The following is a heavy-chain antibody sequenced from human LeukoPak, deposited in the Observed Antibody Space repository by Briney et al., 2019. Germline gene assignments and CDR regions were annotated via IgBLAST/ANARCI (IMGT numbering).Heavy chain of an antibody. D-gene: IGHD6-13*01. J-gene: IGHJ4*02. V-gene: IGHV3-7*01. CDR1: GFSFSTYW. CDR3: ARDPESSSFDL. Sequence: PGWSLRLSCAASGFSFSTYWMSWVRQTPEKGLECVANIDQGGSVRNYMDSLKGRCTISRDNAKKSLYLEINSLRADDTAVYYCARDPESSSFDLWGRGALVTVSS. CDR2: IDQGGSVR.